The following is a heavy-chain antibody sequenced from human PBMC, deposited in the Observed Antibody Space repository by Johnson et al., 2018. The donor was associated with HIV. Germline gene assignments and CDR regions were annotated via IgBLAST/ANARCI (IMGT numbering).Heavy chain of an antibody. J-gene: IGHJ3*02. Sequence: VQLVESVGGLVQPCSSLRLSFSSSVLPFSSSGIHWVRQAPGKGLEWVAFIRYDVTKKYYADSVKGRFTISRDNFKNRLYLQMDSLRAEDTAVYYCATELSLLRDAFDIWGQGTMVTVSS. CDR3: ATELSLLRDAFDI. CDR2: IRYDVTKK. V-gene: IGHV3-30*02. D-gene: IGHD3-16*02. CDR1: VLPFSSSG.